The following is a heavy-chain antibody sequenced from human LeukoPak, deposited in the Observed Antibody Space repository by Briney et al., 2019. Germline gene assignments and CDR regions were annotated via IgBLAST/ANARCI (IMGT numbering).Heavy chain of an antibody. J-gene: IGHJ4*02. D-gene: IGHD3-22*01. Sequence: SETLSLTCTVSGVSISSASYFWSWIRQSAGKGLEWIGRIHTSGSTNYNPSLKSRVTMSVDTSKNQFSLKLSSVTAADTAVYYCARDRYYYDSSGYYYFDYWGQGTLVTVSS. CDR2: IHTSGST. CDR1: GVSISSASYF. V-gene: IGHV4-61*02. CDR3: ARDRYYYDSSGYYYFDY.